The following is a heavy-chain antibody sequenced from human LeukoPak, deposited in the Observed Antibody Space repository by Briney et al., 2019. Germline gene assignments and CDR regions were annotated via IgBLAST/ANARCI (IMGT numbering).Heavy chain of an antibody. CDR3: ARDQTYCGGDCYHPEVPVDY. Sequence: PGGSLRLFCAASGFTFSSYSMNWVRQAPGKGLEWVSSISSGSGYMYYADSVKGRFTISRDNAKNSLYLQMKSLRAEDTAVYYCARDQTYCGGDCYHPEVPVDYWGQGTLVTVSS. CDR2: ISSGSGYM. CDR1: GFTFSSYS. D-gene: IGHD2-21*02. J-gene: IGHJ4*02. V-gene: IGHV3-21*01.